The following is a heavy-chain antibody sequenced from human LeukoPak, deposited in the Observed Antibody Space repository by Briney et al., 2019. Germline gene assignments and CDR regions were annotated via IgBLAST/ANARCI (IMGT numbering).Heavy chain of an antibody. CDR3: AKVVAGQNWFDP. V-gene: IGHV3-23*01. CDR2: ISGSGDST. D-gene: IGHD2-15*01. Sequence: GGSLRLSCAASGFTFSSYAMSWVRQAPGKGLEWVSAISGSGDSTYYADSVKGRFTISRDNSKNTLYLQMNSLRAEDTAVYYCAKVVAGQNWFDPWGQGTLVTVSS. CDR1: GFTFSSYA. J-gene: IGHJ5*02.